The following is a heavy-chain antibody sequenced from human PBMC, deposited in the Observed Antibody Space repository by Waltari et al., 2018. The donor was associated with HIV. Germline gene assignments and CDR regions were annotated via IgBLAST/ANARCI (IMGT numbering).Heavy chain of an antibody. V-gene: IGHV4-38-2*01. D-gene: IGHD5-18*01. CDR2: FYRSGDT. CDR1: GYSISRGWY. CDR3: ATSKAMVMFDY. Sequence: QVKLQESGPGLVKPSETLSLSCPVSGYSISRGWYWGWIRQPPGKGLEWIASFYRSGDTYYNPSLKSRVTISLDASKNQFSLKLSSVTAADTALYYCATSKAMVMFDYWGLGALVTVSS. J-gene: IGHJ4*02.